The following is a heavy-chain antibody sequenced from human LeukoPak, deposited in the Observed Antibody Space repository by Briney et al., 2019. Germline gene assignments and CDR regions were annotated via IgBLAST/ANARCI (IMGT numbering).Heavy chain of an antibody. CDR3: ARVNAQGRYCSGGSCYSRGTFDI. D-gene: IGHD2-15*01. Sequence: SETLSLTCAVSGCSISSSNWWSWVCQPPEKGLEWIGEIYHSGSTNYNPSLKSRVTISVDKSKNQFSLKLSSVTAADTAVYYCARVNAQGRYCSGGSCYSRGTFDIWGQGTMVTVSS. V-gene: IGHV4-4*02. CDR1: GCSISSSNW. CDR2: IYHSGST. J-gene: IGHJ3*02.